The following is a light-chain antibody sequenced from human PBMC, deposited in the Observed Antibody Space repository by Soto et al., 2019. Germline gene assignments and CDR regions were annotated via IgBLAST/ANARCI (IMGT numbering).Light chain of an antibody. CDR1: QGISSY. CDR3: QQYYSYPPFT. Sequence: AIRMTQSPSSFSASTGDRVTITCRASQGISSYLAWYQQKPGKAPKLLIYAASTLQSGVPSRCSGSGSGTDFSLTISCLQSEDFATYYCQQYYSYPPFTFGGGTKVEIK. CDR2: AAS. V-gene: IGKV1-8*01. J-gene: IGKJ4*01.